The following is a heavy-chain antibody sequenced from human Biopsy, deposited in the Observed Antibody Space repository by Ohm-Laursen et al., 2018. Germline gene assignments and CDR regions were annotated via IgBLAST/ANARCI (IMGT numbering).Heavy chain of an antibody. J-gene: IGHJ4*02. CDR1: GYTLTELS. CDR3: AADINVWNVNY. CDR2: FATENGKT. D-gene: IGHD1-1*01. Sequence: ASVKASCNVSGYTLTELSMHWVRQAPGRGREWMGGFATENGKTIYAQKLQGRVSMSEDTSSETAYMELSRVKSEDTAVYYCAADINVWNVNYWGQGTQVTVSS. V-gene: IGHV1-24*01.